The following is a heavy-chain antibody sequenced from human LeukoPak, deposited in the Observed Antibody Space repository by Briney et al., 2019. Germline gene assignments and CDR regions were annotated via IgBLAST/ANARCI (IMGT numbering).Heavy chain of an antibody. CDR1: GFTFSSYS. D-gene: IGHD6-19*01. V-gene: IGHV3-21*01. CDR2: ISSSSSYI. CDR3: AESVDSSAWYVFDY. Sequence: GSLRLSCAASGFTFSSYSMNWVRQAPGKGLEWVSSISSSSSYIYYADSVKGRFTISRDNAKDSLYLQMNSLRAEDTAVYYCAESVDSSAWYVFDYWGQGTLVTVSS. J-gene: IGHJ4*02.